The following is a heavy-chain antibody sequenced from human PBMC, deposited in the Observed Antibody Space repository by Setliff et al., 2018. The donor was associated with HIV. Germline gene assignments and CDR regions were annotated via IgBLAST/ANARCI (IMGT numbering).Heavy chain of an antibody. J-gene: IGHJ2*01. CDR2: INVNNDAT. D-gene: IGHD5-12*01. V-gene: IGHV1-2*02. Sequence: GASVKVSCKASGYTFTSHYIHWVRQAPGQGLEWMGWINVNNDATNYAQKFQGRVTLTRDTSISTANMELSGLRSDDTAVYYCARDPALTYSGYVYWYFDLWGRGTLVTVSS. CDR1: GYTFTSHY. CDR3: ARDPALTYSGYVYWYFDL.